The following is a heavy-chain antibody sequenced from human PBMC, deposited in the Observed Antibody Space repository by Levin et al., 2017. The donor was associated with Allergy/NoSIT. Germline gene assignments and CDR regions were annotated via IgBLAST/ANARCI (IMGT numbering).Heavy chain of an antibody. J-gene: IGHJ6*02. CDR1: GFSFSGYG. V-gene: IGHV3-30*03. CDR2: ISDNGSKK. CDR3: AFHSDGSSGGYYYFGLDV. Sequence: LPGGSLRLSCAATGFSFSGYGMHWVRQAPGKGLEWVALISDNGSKKYYAESVKGRFTISRDNSKNTLYLQTNSLRPEDTAVYYCAFHSDGSSGGYYYFGLDVWGQGTTVTVSS. D-gene: IGHD3-22*01.